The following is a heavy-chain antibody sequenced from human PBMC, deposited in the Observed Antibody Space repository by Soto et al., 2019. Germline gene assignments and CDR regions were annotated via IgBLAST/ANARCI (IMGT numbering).Heavy chain of an antibody. Sequence: GGSLRLSCAASGFTFSSYAMSWVRQAPGKGLEWVSAISGSGGSTYYADSVKGRFTISRGNSKNTLYLQMNSLRAEDTAVYYCAKSFEDYDILTGSLVVWGQGTTVTVSS. D-gene: IGHD3-9*01. J-gene: IGHJ6*02. CDR2: ISGSGGST. CDR3: AKSFEDYDILTGSLVV. V-gene: IGHV3-23*01. CDR1: GFTFSSYA.